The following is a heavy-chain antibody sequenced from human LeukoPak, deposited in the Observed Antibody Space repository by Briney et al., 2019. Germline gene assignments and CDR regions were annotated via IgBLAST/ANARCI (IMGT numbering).Heavy chain of an antibody. Sequence: GASVKVSCRASGGTFSSYAISWVRQAPGQGLEWMGRIIPTLGIANYAQKFQGRVTITADKSTSTAYMELSSLRSEDTAVYYCARDGPDQWEGPLWGQGTLVTVSS. CDR1: GGTFSSYA. V-gene: IGHV1-69*04. CDR3: ARDGPDQWEGPL. CDR2: IIPTLGIA. D-gene: IGHD1-26*01. J-gene: IGHJ4*02.